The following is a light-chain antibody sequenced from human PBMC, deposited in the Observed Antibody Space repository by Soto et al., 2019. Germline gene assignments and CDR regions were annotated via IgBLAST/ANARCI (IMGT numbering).Light chain of an antibody. CDR3: CSYTTNSTLL. Sequence: QSVLTQPASVSGSPGQSITISCTGTSSDVGNYNLVSWYQQHPGKAPKVMIYEGSKRPSGVSNRFSGSKSGNTASLTISGLQAEDEADYYCCSYTTNSTLLFGGGTKLTVL. CDR2: EGS. CDR1: SSDVGNYNL. V-gene: IGLV2-14*02. J-gene: IGLJ2*01.